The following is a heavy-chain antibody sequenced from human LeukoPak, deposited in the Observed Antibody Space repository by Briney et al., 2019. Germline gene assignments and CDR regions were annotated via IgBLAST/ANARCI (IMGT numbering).Heavy chain of an antibody. CDR1: GGTFSSYA. D-gene: IGHD3-10*01. J-gene: IGHJ5*02. CDR2: IIPIFGTA. V-gene: IGHV1-69*13. Sequence: ASVKVSCKASGGTFSSYAISWVRQAPGQGLEWMGGIIPIFGTANYAQKFQGRVTITADESTSTAYMELSSLRSEDTAVYYCARDSREVLLWFGEFSPWGQGTLVTVSS. CDR3: ARDSREVLLWFGEFSP.